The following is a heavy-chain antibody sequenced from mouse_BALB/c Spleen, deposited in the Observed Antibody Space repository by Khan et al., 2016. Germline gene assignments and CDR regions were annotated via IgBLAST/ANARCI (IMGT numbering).Heavy chain of an antibody. CDR3: AREYYDSPYWYFDV. Sequence: EVQLVESGGGLVQPGGSLRLSCATSGFTFTDYYMSWVRQPPGKALEWLGFIRNKANGYTTEYSASVKGRFTISRDNSQSILYLQMNTLRAEDSATYYCAREYYDSPYWYFDVWGAGTTVTVSS. CDR1: GFTFTDYY. D-gene: IGHD2-4*01. J-gene: IGHJ1*01. CDR2: IRNKANGYTT. V-gene: IGHV7-3*02.